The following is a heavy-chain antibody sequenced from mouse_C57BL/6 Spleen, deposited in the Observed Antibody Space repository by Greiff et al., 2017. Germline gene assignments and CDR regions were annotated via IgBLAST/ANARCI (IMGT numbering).Heavy chain of an antibody. CDR2: ILPGSGST. J-gene: IGHJ2*01. CDR3: ARKVGIYDGYYEDYIDY. V-gene: IGHV1-9*01. D-gene: IGHD2-3*01. CDR1: GYTFTGYW. Sequence: QVQLQQSGAELMKPGASVKLSCKATGYTFTGYWIEWVKQRPGHGLEWIGEILPGSGSTNYNEKFKGKATFTADTSSNTAYMQLSSLTTEDSDIYYCARKVGIYDGYYEDYIDYWGQGTTLTVSS.